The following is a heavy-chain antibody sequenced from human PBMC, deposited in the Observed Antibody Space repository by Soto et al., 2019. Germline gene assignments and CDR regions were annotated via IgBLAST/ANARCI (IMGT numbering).Heavy chain of an antibody. D-gene: IGHD3-3*01. Sequence: ASVKVSCKASGGTFSSYAISWVRQAPGQGLEWMGGIIPIFGTANYAQKFQGRVTITADESTSTAYMELSSLRSEDTAVYYCASNTAEITIFGVAEYGMDVWGQGTTVTVSS. CDR2: IIPIFGTA. J-gene: IGHJ6*02. CDR3: ASNTAEITIFGVAEYGMDV. CDR1: GGTFSSYA. V-gene: IGHV1-69*13.